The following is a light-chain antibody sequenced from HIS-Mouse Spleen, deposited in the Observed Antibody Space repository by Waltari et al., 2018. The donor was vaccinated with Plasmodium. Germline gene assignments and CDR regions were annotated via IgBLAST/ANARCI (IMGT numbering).Light chain of an antibody. CDR1: QDISNY. CDR2: DAS. CDR3: QQYDNLFT. Sequence: DIQMTQSPSSLSASVGDRLTITCQASQDISNYLNWYHQKPGNAPKLLIYDASNVETGVPSRFSGSGAGTDFTFTISSLQPEDIATYYGQQYDNLFTFGPGTKVDIK. J-gene: IGKJ3*01. V-gene: IGKV1-33*01.